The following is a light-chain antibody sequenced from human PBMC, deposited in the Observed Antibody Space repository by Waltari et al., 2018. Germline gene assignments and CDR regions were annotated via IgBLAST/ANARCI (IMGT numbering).Light chain of an antibody. V-gene: IGKV1-12*01. CDR1: QDISSW. CDR3: QQSNNFPLT. Sequence: DIQLTQSPSSVSASVGDRVTITCRASQDISSWLAWYQQKPGRAPKLLIDAASSLQSGVPSMFSGSGSVTDFTLNISSLQPEDFATYYCQQSNNFPLTFGGGTKVEVK. CDR2: AAS. J-gene: IGKJ4*01.